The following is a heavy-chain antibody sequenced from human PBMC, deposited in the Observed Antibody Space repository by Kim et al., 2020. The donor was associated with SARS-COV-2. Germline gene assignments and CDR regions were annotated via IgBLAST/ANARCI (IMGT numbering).Heavy chain of an antibody. V-gene: IGHV4-59*01. Sequence: SRVTISVDTSKNQFSLKLSSVTAADTAVYYCARVFSSPNTYYYDSSGQDYWGQGTLVTVSS. J-gene: IGHJ4*02. CDR3: ARVFSSPNTYYYDSSGQDY. D-gene: IGHD3-22*01.